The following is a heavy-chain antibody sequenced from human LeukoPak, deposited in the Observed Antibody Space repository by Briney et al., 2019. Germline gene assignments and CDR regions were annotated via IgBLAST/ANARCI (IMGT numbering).Heavy chain of an antibody. V-gene: IGHV1-8*03. CDR1: GYTFTSYG. CDR3: AREAHIVVVPAASGHDAFDI. D-gene: IGHD2-2*01. Sequence: ASVKVSCKASGYTFTSYGINWVRQATGQGLEWMGWMNPNSGNTGYAQKFQGRVTITRNTSISTAYMELSSLRSEDTAVYYCAREAHIVVVPAASGHDAFDIWGQGTMVTVSS. J-gene: IGHJ3*02. CDR2: MNPNSGNT.